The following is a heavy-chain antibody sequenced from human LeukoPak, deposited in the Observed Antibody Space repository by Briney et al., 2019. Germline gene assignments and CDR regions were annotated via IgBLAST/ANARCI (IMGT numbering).Heavy chain of an antibody. D-gene: IGHD3-10*01. J-gene: IGHJ3*02. CDR1: GFTFSTHW. Sequence: GGSLRLSCATSGFTFSTHWMSWVRQAPGKGLEWVANIKQDGSEQYYVDSVKGRFTISRDNAKNSLYLQMNSLRAEDTAVYYCASFPPYMVRTDAFDIWGQGTMVTVSS. CDR3: ASFPPYMVRTDAFDI. V-gene: IGHV3-7*01. CDR2: IKQDGSEQ.